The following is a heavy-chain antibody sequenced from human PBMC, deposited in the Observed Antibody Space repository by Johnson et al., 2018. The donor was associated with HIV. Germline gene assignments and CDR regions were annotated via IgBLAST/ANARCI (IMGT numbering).Heavy chain of an antibody. Sequence: VQLVESGGGLVQPGGSLRLSCAASGFTFSTYDMHWVRQATGKGLEWVSAIGTAGDTYYPGSVKGRFTISRENAKNSLYLQMNSLRAEDTALYYCARDVLEVAMIVVVTPPDVWGQGTMVTVSS. V-gene: IGHV3-13*01. CDR3: ARDVLEVAMIVVVTPPDV. D-gene: IGHD3-22*01. J-gene: IGHJ3*01. CDR1: GFTFSTYD. CDR2: IGTAGDT.